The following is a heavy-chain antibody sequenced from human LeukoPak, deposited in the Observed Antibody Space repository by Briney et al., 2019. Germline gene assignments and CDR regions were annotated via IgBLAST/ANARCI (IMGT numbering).Heavy chain of an antibody. D-gene: IGHD3-3*01. Sequence: SETLSLTCAVYGGSFSGYYWSWIRQPPGKGLEWIGEINHSGSTNYNPSLKSRVTISVDTSKNQFSLKLSSVTAADTAVYYCARGHRFLDQFDPWGQGTLVTVSS. J-gene: IGHJ5*02. V-gene: IGHV4-34*01. CDR1: GGSFSGYY. CDR2: INHSGST. CDR3: ARGHRFLDQFDP.